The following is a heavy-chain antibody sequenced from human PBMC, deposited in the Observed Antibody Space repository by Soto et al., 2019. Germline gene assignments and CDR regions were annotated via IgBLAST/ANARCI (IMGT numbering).Heavy chain of an antibody. Sequence: QVQLLQSGAEVKKTGSSVKVSCKSSGGTYSTYTINWLRQAPGQGLEWMGRIITFLGVTNYGLKFQARVTITAEKATNVAYMEMRGLRYEDTAVSCCGRDWVSSVSTGSLGGLWGRVSLVTVSS. CDR2: IITFLGVT. J-gene: IGHJ4*02. CDR1: GGTYSTYT. CDR3: GRDWVSSVSTGSLGGL. D-gene: IGHD3-16*01. V-gene: IGHV1-69*08.